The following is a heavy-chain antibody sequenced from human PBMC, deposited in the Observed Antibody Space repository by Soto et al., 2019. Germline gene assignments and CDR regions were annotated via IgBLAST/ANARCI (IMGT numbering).Heavy chain of an antibody. J-gene: IGHJ4*02. D-gene: IGHD3-16*01. Sequence: EVQLVESGGGVVQPGESLRLSCTASGFTFSTYWMHWVRQAPGKGLVWLSRLKGDGSMTDYADSVKGRFTISRDNAENTLYLHMNGLRAGDTAIYYCARGGLYAYYQDNWGQGTLVTVSS. V-gene: IGHV3-74*01. CDR2: LKGDGSMT. CDR1: GFTFSTYW. CDR3: ARGGLYAYYQDN.